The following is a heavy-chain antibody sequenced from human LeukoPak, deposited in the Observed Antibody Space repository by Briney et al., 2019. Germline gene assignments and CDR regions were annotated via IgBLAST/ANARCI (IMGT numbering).Heavy chain of an antibody. J-gene: IGHJ5*02. CDR3: ARVSIAAAGTRYNWFDP. D-gene: IGHD6-13*01. V-gene: IGHV1-46*01. CDR2: INPSGGSI. Sequence: ASVKVSCKASGYTFTSYYMHWVRQAPGQGLEWMGIINPSGGSISYAQKFQGRVTMTTDTSTSTAYMELRSLRSDDTAVYYCARVSIAAAGTRYNWFDPWGQGTLVTVSS. CDR1: GYTFTSYY.